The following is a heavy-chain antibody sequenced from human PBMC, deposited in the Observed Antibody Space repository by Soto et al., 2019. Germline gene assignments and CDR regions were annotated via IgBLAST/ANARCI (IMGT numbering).Heavy chain of an antibody. CDR3: AIGNPDWFDP. CDR1: GYSISSGLY. CDR2: IYRGGIT. V-gene: IGHV4-38-2*01. Sequence: SETLSLTCAVSGYSISSGLYWGWTRQPPGKGLEWIGTIYRGGITYYNPSLKSRVTISIDTSKNHFSLRLSSVTATDTAVYFCAIGNPDWFDPWGQGTLVTVS. D-gene: IGHD1-1*01. J-gene: IGHJ5*02.